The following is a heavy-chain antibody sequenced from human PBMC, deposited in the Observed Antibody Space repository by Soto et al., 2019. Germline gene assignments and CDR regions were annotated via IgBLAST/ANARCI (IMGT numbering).Heavy chain of an antibody. J-gene: IGHJ6*01. CDR2: ISGSGGST. CDR1: VFTFSIYA. CDR3: AKGRAGAITIFGVVIIHGMDV. V-gene: IGHV3-23*01. D-gene: IGHD3-3*01. Sequence: PWGSLIVSCATSVFTFSIYAMSWVRQAPGKGLDWVSAISGSGGSTYYADSVKGRFTISRDNSKNTLYLQMNSLRAEDTAVYYCAKGRAGAITIFGVVIIHGMDVWGQGTTVTVSS.